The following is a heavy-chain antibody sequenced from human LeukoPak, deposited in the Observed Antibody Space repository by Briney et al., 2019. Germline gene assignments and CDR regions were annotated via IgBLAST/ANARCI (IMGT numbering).Heavy chain of an antibody. CDR2: INHSGST. Sequence: PSETLSLTCAVYGGSFSGYYWSWIRQPPGKGLEWIGEINHSGSTNYNPSLKSRVTISVDTSKNQFSLKLSSVTAADTAVYYCACSYYGGASNRFDPWGQGTLVTVSS. CDR3: ACSYYGGASNRFDP. D-gene: IGHD3-22*01. CDR1: GGSFSGYY. J-gene: IGHJ5*02. V-gene: IGHV4-34*01.